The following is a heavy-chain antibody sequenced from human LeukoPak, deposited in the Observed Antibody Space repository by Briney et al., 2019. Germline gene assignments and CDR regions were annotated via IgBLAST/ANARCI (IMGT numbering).Heavy chain of an antibody. J-gene: IGHJ6*02. CDR1: GGSISSYY. D-gene: IGHD2-2*01. Sequence: PSETLSLTCTVSGGSISSYYRSWIRQPPGKGLEWIGYIYYSGSTNYNPSLKSRVTISVDTSKNQFSLKLSSVTAADTAVYYCAREKLGYCSSTSCQTTYYYYGMDVWGQGTTVTVSS. CDR3: AREKLGYCSSTSCQTTYYYYGMDV. V-gene: IGHV4-59*01. CDR2: IYYSGST.